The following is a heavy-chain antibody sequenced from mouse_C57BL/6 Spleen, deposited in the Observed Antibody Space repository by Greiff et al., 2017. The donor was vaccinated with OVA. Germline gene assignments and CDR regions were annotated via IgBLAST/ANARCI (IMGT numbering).Heavy chain of an antibody. CDR2: IDPSDSET. V-gene: IGHV1-52*01. D-gene: IGHD4-1*01. CDR1: GYTFTSYW. Sequence: QVQLQQPGAELVRPGSSVKLSCKASGYTFTSYWMHWVKQRPIQGLEWIGNIDPSDSETHYNQKFKDKATLTVDKSSSTAYMQLSSLTSEDSAVYYCARGDWDQPDWYFDVWGTGTTVTVSS. J-gene: IGHJ1*03. CDR3: ARGDWDQPDWYFDV.